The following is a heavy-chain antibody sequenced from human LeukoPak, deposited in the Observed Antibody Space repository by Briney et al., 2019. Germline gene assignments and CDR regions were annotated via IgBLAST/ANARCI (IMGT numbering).Heavy chain of an antibody. Sequence: GGSLRLSCAASGFIFSTYEMNWVRQAPGKGLEWVAYVSRSGSTTYYADSVKGRFTISRDNAKKSLSLQMNSLRAEDTAVYYCARVATMVRVPLDALDIWGQGTMVSVSS. CDR2: VSRSGSTT. V-gene: IGHV3-48*03. J-gene: IGHJ3*02. D-gene: IGHD3-10*01. CDR1: GFIFSTYE. CDR3: ARVATMVRVPLDALDI.